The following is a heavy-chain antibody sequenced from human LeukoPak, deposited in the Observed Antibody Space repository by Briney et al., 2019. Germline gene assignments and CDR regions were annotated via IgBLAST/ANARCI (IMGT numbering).Heavy chain of an antibody. Sequence: PSETLSLTCTVSGGSIRSYFWCLLRQPPGKGLEWIGYIWDTEITDYNPSLKSRVTISLDTSKNHFSLKLRSVTAADTDLYFCARGLVLATDDAFDIWGQGTLVTVSS. D-gene: IGHD5-12*01. CDR3: ARGLVLATDDAFDI. J-gene: IGHJ3*02. V-gene: IGHV4-59*01. CDR1: GGSIRSYF. CDR2: IWDTEIT.